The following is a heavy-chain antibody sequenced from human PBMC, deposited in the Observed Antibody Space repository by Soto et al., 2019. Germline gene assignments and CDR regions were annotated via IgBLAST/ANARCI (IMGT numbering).Heavy chain of an antibody. V-gene: IGHV1-46*01. Sequence: QVQLVQSGAEVKKPGASVKVSCKASGYTFTSYYMHWVRQAPGQGLEWMGIINPSGGSTSYTQKFQGRVTMTRDTSTSTVYMELSSLRSEDTAVYYCARAPKAAAFDYWGQGTLVTVSS. CDR3: ARAPKAAAFDY. D-gene: IGHD2-15*01. CDR2: INPSGGST. CDR1: GYTFTSYY. J-gene: IGHJ4*02.